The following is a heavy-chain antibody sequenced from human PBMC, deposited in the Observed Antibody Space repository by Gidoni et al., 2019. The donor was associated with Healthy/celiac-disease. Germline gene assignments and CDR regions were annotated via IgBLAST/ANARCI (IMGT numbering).Heavy chain of an antibody. CDR2: IYHSGST. J-gene: IGHJ5*02. D-gene: IGHD1-20*01. V-gene: IGHV4-38-2*02. CDR1: GYSITSGYY. Sequence: QVQLQESGPGLVQPSETLSLTCTVSGYSITSGYYWGWIRQPPGKGLGWIGSIYHSGSTYYNPSLKSRVTISVDTSKNQFSLKLSSVTAADTAVYYCARDWYNWNDAWFDPWGQGTLVTVSS. CDR3: ARDWYNWNDAWFDP.